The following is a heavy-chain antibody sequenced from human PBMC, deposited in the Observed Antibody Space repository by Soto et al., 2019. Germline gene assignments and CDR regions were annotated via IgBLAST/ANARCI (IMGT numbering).Heavy chain of an antibody. Sequence: GGSLRLSCAASGFTFSDYYMSWIRLAPGKGLEWVSYISSSGSTIYYADSVRGRFTISRDNAKNSLYLQMNSLRAEDTAVYYCARDVYGDYVDYWGQGTLVTVSS. CDR2: ISSSGSTI. CDR3: ARDVYGDYVDY. J-gene: IGHJ4*02. V-gene: IGHV3-11*01. D-gene: IGHD4-17*01. CDR1: GFTFSDYY.